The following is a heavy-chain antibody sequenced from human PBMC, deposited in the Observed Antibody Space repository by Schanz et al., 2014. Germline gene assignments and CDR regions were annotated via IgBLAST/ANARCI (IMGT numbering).Heavy chain of an antibody. CDR3: ASSGAGYSSSWDFDY. CDR2: IIPILGIA. J-gene: IGHJ4*02. V-gene: IGHV1-69*02. D-gene: IGHD6-13*01. CDR1: GGTFSTYT. Sequence: QVQLVQSGAEVKKPGSSVKVSCKASGGTFSTYTISWVRRAPGQGLEWMGRIIPILGIANYAQKFQGRVTITADKSTFTAYMDVSSLRSEDTAVYYCASSGAGYSSSWDFDYWGQGTLVTVSS.